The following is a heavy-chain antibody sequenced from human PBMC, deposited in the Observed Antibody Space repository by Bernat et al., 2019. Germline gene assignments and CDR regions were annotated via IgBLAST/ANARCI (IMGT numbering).Heavy chain of an antibody. D-gene: IGHD1-20*01. Sequence: EVQLVESGGGLVKPGGSLRLSCAASGFTVSSNYMSWVRQAPGKGLEWVSVIYSGGSTYYADSVKGRFTISRDNSKNTLYLQMNSLRAEDTAVYYCARDITSTGAYYYYGMDVWGQGTTVTVSS. CDR1: GFTVSSNY. V-gene: IGHV3-66*01. CDR3: ARDITSTGAYYYYGMDV. J-gene: IGHJ6*02. CDR2: IYSGGST.